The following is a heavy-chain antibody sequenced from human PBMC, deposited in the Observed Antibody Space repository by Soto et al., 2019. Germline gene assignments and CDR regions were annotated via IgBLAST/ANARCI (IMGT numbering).Heavy chain of an antibody. V-gene: IGHV3-53*01. Sequence: EVQLVESGGGLIQPGGSLRLSCAASGFTVSSNYMSWVRQAPGKGLEWVSVIYSGGSTYYADSVKGLFTISRDNSKNTLYLQMNSLRAEDTAVYYCARTPSGYSYGAWNNWFEPWGKGTLVTVSS. CDR1: GFTVSSNY. CDR2: IYSGGST. CDR3: ARTPSGYSYGAWNNWFEP. J-gene: IGHJ5*02. D-gene: IGHD5-18*01.